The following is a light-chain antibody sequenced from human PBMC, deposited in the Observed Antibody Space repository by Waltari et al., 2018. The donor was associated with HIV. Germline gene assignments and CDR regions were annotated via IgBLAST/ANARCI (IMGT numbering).Light chain of an antibody. CDR3: QQYYNFPVT. CDR1: QNIGHW. J-gene: IGKJ2*01. V-gene: IGKV1-5*03. CDR2: KAS. Sequence: DIQMTQPPSTLSASIGDRVSFTGRASQNIGHWLALYQQKSGKAPNLLISKASNLESGVPANFIGSGSGTHFTLTISGLRPDYFANYYCQQYYNFPVTFGQGTKL.